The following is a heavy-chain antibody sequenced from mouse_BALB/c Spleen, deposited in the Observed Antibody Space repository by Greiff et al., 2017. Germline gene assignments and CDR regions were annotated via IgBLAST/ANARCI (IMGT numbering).Heavy chain of an antibody. D-gene: IGHD1-2*01. CDR3: ARGGATAFDY. CDR2: ISSGGST. CDR1: GFTFSSYA. J-gene: IGHJ2*01. Sequence: EVKLVESGGGLVKPGGSLKLSCAASGFTFSSYAMSWVRQTPEKRLEWVASISSGGSTYYPDSVKGRFTISRDNARNILYLQMSSLRSEDTAMYYCARGGATAFDYWGQGTTLTVSS. V-gene: IGHV5-6-5*01.